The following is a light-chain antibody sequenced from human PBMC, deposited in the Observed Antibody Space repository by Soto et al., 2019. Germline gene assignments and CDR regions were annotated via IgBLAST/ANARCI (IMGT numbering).Light chain of an antibody. CDR1: SGSIASNY. CDR2: EDN. V-gene: IGLV6-57*04. J-gene: IGLJ2*01. Sequence: NFMLTQPHSVSESPGKTVTISCTRSSGSIASNYVQWYQQRPGSAPTTVIYEDNQRPSGVPDRFSGSIDSSSNSASLTISELKTEDAADYSCQSYDSSNVVFGGGTKVTVL. CDR3: QSYDSSNVV.